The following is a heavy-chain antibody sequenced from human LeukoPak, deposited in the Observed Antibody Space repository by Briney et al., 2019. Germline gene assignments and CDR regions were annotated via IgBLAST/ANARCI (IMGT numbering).Heavy chain of an antibody. Sequence: PSETLSLTCTVSGYSISSGYYWGWIRPPPGKGLEWIGSIYHSGSTYYNPSLKSRVTISVDTSKNQFSLKLSSVTAADTAVYYCARSVGGGSYYMDVWGKGTTVTISS. J-gene: IGHJ6*03. CDR1: GYSISSGYY. V-gene: IGHV4-38-2*02. CDR3: ARSVGGGSYYMDV. D-gene: IGHD2-15*01. CDR2: IYHSGST.